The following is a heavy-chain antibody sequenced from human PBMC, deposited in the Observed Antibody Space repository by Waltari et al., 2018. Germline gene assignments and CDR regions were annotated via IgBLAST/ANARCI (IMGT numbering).Heavy chain of an antibody. CDR2: ISATADAT. D-gene: IGHD7-27*01. J-gene: IGHJ4*02. Sequence: EVQLLASGGGQVSPGGSLRLSCGTSGFRFGTYAMTWVRQSTEKGLQWVSTISATADATYYAESVKGRFTVSRDQSKSTLYLQMNSLTFEDTAVYYCAKGGRDWGPHFDYWGQGIVVTVSS. V-gene: IGHV3-23*01. CDR1: GFRFGTYA. CDR3: AKGGRDWGPHFDY.